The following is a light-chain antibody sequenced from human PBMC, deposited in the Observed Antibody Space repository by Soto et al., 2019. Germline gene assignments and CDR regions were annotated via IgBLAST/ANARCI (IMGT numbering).Light chain of an antibody. V-gene: IGKV3-11*01. Sequence: EIVLTQSPATLSLSPGERATLSCRASQSVSSYLAWYQQKPGQAPRLLIYDASNRATGIPARFSGSGSGTDFTLTISSLEPEDFAVYYCQQRSNWPPFFTSGPGTKVDIK. CDR1: QSVSSY. CDR3: QQRSNWPPFFT. CDR2: DAS. J-gene: IGKJ3*01.